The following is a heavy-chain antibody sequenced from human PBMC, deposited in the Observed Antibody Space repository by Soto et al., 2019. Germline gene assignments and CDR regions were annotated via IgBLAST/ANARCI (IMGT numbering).Heavy chain of an antibody. D-gene: IGHD4-17*01. V-gene: IGHV3-13*01. Sequence: GGSLRLSCTASGFNFSGYDMHWVRQPTGKGLEWLSGINTAGDTYYPDSVKGRFTISRENAKNSLYLQMNSLRAGDTAVYFCTRGNYGETDYWGQGTLVTVSS. CDR3: TRGNYGETDY. CDR1: GFNFSGYD. CDR2: INTAGDT. J-gene: IGHJ4*02.